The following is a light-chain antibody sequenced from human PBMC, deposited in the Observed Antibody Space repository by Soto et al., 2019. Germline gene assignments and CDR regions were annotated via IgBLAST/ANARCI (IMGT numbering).Light chain of an antibody. V-gene: IGKV3-15*01. CDR2: RTS. Sequence: EIVMTQSPATLSVSPGERATLSCRASQGIGNTLAWYQQKPGQTPRLLIYRTSIRATGVPARFSGSASGTEFTLTITSLQSEDFAVYYCQHYANWPLTFGGGTKVDIK. J-gene: IGKJ4*01. CDR1: QGIGNT. CDR3: QHYANWPLT.